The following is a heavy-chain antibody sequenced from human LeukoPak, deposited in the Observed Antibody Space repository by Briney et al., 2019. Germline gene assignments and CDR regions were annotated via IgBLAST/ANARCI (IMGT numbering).Heavy chain of an antibody. CDR2: ISSSGSTI. CDR1: GFTFSDYY. CDR3: ARDRGWGMDV. D-gene: IGHD5-12*01. J-gene: IGHJ6*03. V-gene: IGHV3-11*04. Sequence: GGSLRLSCAASGFTFSDYYMSWIRQAPGKGLEWISYISSSGSTINYGDSVKGRFTMSRDNAKNSLYVQMNSLRAEDTAVYYCARDRGWGMDVWGKGTTVTISS.